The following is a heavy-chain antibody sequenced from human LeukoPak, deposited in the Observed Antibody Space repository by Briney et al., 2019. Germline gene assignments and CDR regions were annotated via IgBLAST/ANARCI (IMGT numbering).Heavy chain of an antibody. CDR3: AREGGGAVAASDY. V-gene: IGHV6-1*01. J-gene: IGHJ4*02. Sequence: QTPSLSCAISGDCVSSNSAVWDWIRQSPSRGLEWLGRTYYRSKWKNDYAVSVKSRLTVNPDTSKNQFSLQLNSVTPDDTAVYYCAREGGGAVAASDYWGQGTLVTVSS. CDR1: GDCVSSNSAV. D-gene: IGHD6-19*01. CDR2: TYYRSKWKN.